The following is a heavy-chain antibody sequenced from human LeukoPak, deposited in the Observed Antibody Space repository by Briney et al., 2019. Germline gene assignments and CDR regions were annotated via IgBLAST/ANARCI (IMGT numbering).Heavy chain of an antibody. Sequence: GGSLRLSCAASGFNFRNCWMNWVRQAPGKGLVWVATIKADGSEIYYVDSVKGRFTISRDNADNSLYLQMHSLRADDTAIYYCAGVPGSSWTFDYWGQGTLVTVSS. D-gene: IGHD6-13*01. CDR1: GFNFRNCW. CDR3: AGVPGSSWTFDY. CDR2: IKADGSEI. J-gene: IGHJ4*02. V-gene: IGHV3-7*03.